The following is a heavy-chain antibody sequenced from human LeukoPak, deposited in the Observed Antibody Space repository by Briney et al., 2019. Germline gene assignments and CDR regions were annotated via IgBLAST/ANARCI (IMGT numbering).Heavy chain of an antibody. V-gene: IGHV4-30-2*01. CDR1: GGSISSGGYS. J-gene: IGHJ6*02. CDR2: IHHSGST. Sequence: SETLSLTCAVSGGSISSGGYSWSWIRQPPGTGLEWIGYIHHSGSTYYNPSLKSRVTISVDRSKNQFSLKLSSVTAADTAVYYCARDQVTPYGMDVWGQGTTVTVSS. D-gene: IGHD2-21*02. CDR3: ARDQVTPYGMDV.